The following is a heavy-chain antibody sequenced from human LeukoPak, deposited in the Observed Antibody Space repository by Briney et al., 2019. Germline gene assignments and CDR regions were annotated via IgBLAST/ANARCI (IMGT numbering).Heavy chain of an antibody. J-gene: IGHJ5*02. CDR3: ARTYYDTSGQTEFDP. CDR1: GYSFTGYW. V-gene: IGHV5-10-1*01. CDR2: IDPSDSST. Sequence: GESLRISCKGSGYSFTGYWITWVRQMPGKGLEWMGRIDPSDSSTNYSPSFQGHVTISADKSISIAYLQWSSLKASDTAMYYCARTYYDTSGQTEFDPWGQGTLVTVSS. D-gene: IGHD3-22*01.